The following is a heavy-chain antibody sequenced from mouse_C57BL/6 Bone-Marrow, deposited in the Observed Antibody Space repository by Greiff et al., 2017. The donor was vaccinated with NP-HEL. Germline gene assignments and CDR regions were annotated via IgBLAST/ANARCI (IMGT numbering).Heavy chain of an antibody. CDR2: ISSGGSYT. D-gene: IGHD2-14*01. J-gene: IGHJ3*01. Sequence: EVQVVESGGDLVKPGGSLKLSCAASGFTFSSYGMSWVRQTPDKRLEWVATISSGGSYTYYPDSVKGRFTISRDNAKNTLYLKMSSLKSEDTAMYYCARGYRKAWFAYGGQETLVTVSA. CDR1: GFTFSSYG. CDR3: ARGYRKAWFAY. V-gene: IGHV5-6*01.